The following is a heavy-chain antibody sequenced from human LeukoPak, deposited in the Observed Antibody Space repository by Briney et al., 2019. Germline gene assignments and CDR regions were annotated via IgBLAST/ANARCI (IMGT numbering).Heavy chain of an antibody. CDR1: GFTFSSYG. CDR2: ISYDGSNK. Sequence: GGSLRLSCAASGFTFSSYGMHWVRQAPGKGLEWVAVISYDGSNKYYADSVKGRFTISRDNSKNTLYLQMNSLRAEDTAVYYCVRDEGEAGYYDFWSGYYQGNWFDPWGQGTLVTVSS. V-gene: IGHV3-30*03. J-gene: IGHJ5*02. D-gene: IGHD3-3*01. CDR3: VRDEGEAGYYDFWSGYYQGNWFDP.